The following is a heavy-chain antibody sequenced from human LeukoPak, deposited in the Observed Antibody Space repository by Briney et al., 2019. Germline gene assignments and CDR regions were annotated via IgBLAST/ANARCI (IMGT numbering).Heavy chain of an antibody. CDR2: IYSGGST. CDR1: GFTFSSNY. V-gene: IGHV3-66*01. D-gene: IGHD5-18*01. J-gene: IGHJ6*02. Sequence: GGSLRLSCAASGFTFSSNYMSWVRQAPGKWLEWVSVIYSGGSTYYADSVKGRFTISRDNSKNTLYLQMNSLRAEDTAVYYCASSKDTAMVRAWYYYGMDVWGQGTTVTVSS. CDR3: ASSKDTAMVRAWYYYGMDV.